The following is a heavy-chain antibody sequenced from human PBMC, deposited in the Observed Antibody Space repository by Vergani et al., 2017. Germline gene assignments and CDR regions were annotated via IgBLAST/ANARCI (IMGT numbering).Heavy chain of an antibody. V-gene: IGHV3-20*04. Sequence: EVQLVESGGGVVRPGGSLRLSCAASGFTFDDYGMSWVRQAPGKGLEWVSGINWNGGSTGYADSVKGRFTISRDNAKNSLYLQMNSLRAEDTAVYYCAGPNTLNYYYYYGMDVWGQGTTVTVSS. J-gene: IGHJ6*02. CDR1: GFTFDDYG. CDR3: AGPNTLNYYYYYGMDV. CDR2: INWNGGST.